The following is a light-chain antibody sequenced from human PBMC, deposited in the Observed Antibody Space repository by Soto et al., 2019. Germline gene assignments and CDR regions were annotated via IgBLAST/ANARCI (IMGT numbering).Light chain of an antibody. J-gene: IGLJ2*01. CDR3: SSYSSSSTLVV. V-gene: IGLV2-14*03. CDR1: SSDVGGYNY. CDR2: DVT. Sequence: QSVLTQPASVSGSPGQSITISCTGASSDVGGYNYVSWYQQHPGKAPMLMIYDVTNRPSGISTRFSGSKSGNMASLTISGLQAGDEADYYCSSYSSSSTLVVFGGGTKVTVL.